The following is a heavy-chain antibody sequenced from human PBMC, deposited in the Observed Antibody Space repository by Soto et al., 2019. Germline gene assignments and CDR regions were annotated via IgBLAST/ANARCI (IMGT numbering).Heavy chain of an antibody. CDR3: AKDGSAVAGPGY. CDR1: GFTFSSYA. V-gene: IGHV3-23*01. CDR2: ISGSGGST. D-gene: IGHD6-19*01. J-gene: IGHJ4*02. Sequence: WGSLRLSCAASGFTFSSYAIIFVRQAPGKWLEWVSAISGSGGSTYYADSVKGRFTISRDNSKNTLYLQMNSLRAEDTAVYYCAKDGSAVAGPGYWGQGTLVTVSS.